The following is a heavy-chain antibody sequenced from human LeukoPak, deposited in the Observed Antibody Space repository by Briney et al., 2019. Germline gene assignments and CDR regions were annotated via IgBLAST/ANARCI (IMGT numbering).Heavy chain of an antibody. J-gene: IGHJ6*03. D-gene: IGHD6-13*01. CDR3: ARVGIAATYYMDV. CDR1: GFTVSSNY. Sequence: PGGSLRLSCAASGFTVSSNYMSWVRQAPGKGLEWVSVVYSGGSTFYADSVKGRFTISRDNSKNTLYLQVNSLRAEDTAVSYCARVGIAATYYMDVWGKGTTVTVSS. V-gene: IGHV3-66*01. CDR2: VYSGGST.